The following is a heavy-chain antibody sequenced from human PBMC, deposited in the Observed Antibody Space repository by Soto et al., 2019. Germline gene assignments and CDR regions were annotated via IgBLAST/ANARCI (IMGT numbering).Heavy chain of an antibody. CDR2: INPNSGGT. CDR3: AGSDSWYRTCFDP. J-gene: IGHJ5*02. CDR1: GNTFTDYY. V-gene: IGHV1-2*02. Sequence: QVQLVQSGAEVKKPGASVKVSCNAPGNTFTDYYTHWARQAPGQALEWMGWINPNSGGTNNAQKFQGRVTMTRYTSITTAYMALSGLTSDVTAISYCAGSDSWYRTCFDPWGQGPLVTVSS. D-gene: IGHD6-13*01.